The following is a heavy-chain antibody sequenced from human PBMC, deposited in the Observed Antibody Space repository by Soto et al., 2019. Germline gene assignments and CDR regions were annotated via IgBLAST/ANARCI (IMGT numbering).Heavy chain of an antibody. V-gene: IGHV4-38-2*02. CDR1: GYSISSGYH. J-gene: IGHJ5*02. CDR2: VHYSGNT. D-gene: IGHD2-15*01. CDR3: ARQDRVVAEGRWFDP. Sequence: SETLSLTCTVSGYSISSGYHWAWIRQPPGKGLEWLGSVHYSGNTYYNPSLKSRLTISVGKSKNQFSLSLSSVTAADTAVYYCARQDRVVAEGRWFDPWGQGTLVTAPQ.